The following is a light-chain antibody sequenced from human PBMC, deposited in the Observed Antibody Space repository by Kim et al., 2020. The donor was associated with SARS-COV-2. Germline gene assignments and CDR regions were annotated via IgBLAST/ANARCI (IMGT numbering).Light chain of an antibody. CDR2: RNN. V-gene: IGLV1-47*01. J-gene: IGLJ2*01. CDR1: SSNIGSNY. Sequence: QSVLTQPPSASGTPGQRVTISCSGSSSNIGSNYVYWYQQLPGTAPKLLIYRNNQRPSGVPDRYSGPKSGTSASLAISGLRCEDEADYYCAAWDDSLSGPVFGGGTQLTVL. CDR3: AAWDDSLSGPV.